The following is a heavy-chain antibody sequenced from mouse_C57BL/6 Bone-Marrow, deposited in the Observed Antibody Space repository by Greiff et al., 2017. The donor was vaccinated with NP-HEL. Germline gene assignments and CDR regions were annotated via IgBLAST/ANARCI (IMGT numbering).Heavy chain of an antibody. J-gene: IGHJ3*01. D-gene: IGHD2-4*01. CDR2: IDPENGDT. Sequence: EVQLQQSGAELVRPGASVKLSCTASGFNIKDDYMHWVKQRPEQGLEWIGWIDPENGDTEYASKFQGKATITADTSSNTAYLQLSSLTSEDTAVYYCTTRYDYDWGQGTLVTVSA. V-gene: IGHV14-4*01. CDR3: TTRYDYD. CDR1: GFNIKDDY.